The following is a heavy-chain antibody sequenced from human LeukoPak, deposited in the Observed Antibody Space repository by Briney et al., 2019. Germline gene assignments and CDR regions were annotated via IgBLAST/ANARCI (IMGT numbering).Heavy chain of an antibody. CDR2: ISSNGDNT. Sequence: PGGSLRLSCGASGFSFDTYAMHWVRQAPGKGLEYVSAISSNGDNTFYANSVKGRFTISRDNSKNTLSLQMGSLRVDDMAVYYCARDPGIATSGPWFDPWGQGTLVTVSS. V-gene: IGHV3-64*01. J-gene: IGHJ5*02. D-gene: IGHD6-13*01. CDR1: GFSFDTYA. CDR3: ARDPGIATSGPWFDP.